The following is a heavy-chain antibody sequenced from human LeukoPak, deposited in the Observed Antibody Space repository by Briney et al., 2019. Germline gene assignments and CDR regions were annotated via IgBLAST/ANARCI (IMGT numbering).Heavy chain of an antibody. V-gene: IGHV3-30-3*01. CDR1: GFTFSSYD. Sequence: GRSLRLSCAASGFTFSSYDMHWVRQAPGKGLEWMAGISYDGSNKYYADSVKGRFTISRDNSKNTLYLQMNSLRAEDMAVYYCARDSQNAPLDYWGQGTLVTVSS. J-gene: IGHJ4*02. CDR3: ARDSQNAPLDY. CDR2: ISYDGSNK.